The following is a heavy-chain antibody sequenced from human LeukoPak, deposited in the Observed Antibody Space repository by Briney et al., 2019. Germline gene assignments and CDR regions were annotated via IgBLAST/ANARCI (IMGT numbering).Heavy chain of an antibody. Sequence: QSGRSLRLSCAASGFTFSSYGMHWVRQAPGKGLEWVANIKQDGSEKYYVDSVKGRFTISRDNAKNSLYLQMNSLRAEDTAVYYCARDNYDILTGYMFPDYYGMDVWGQGTTVTVSS. J-gene: IGHJ6*02. D-gene: IGHD3-9*01. CDR1: GFTFSSYG. V-gene: IGHV3-7*01. CDR2: IKQDGSEK. CDR3: ARDNYDILTGYMFPDYYGMDV.